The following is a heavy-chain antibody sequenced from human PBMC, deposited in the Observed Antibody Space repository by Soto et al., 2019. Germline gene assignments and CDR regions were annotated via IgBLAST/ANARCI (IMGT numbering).Heavy chain of an antibody. CDR2: VSHDGRNT. V-gene: IGHV3-30*18. CDR3: AKGWRQWLVTSAFIY. CDR1: GFTFSDYA. Sequence: VQLVESGGGVVQPGRSLRLSCAASGFTFSDYAMHWVRQAPGKGLEWVAVVSHDGRNTHYADSVKGRFTISRDSSKNTGSLERTSLGAEDTAVYYCAKGWRQWLVTSAFIYWGQGALVTVSS. D-gene: IGHD6-19*01. J-gene: IGHJ4*02.